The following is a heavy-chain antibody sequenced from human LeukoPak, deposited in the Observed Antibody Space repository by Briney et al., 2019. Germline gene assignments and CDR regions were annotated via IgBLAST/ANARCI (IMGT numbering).Heavy chain of an antibody. CDR1: GGTFSSYA. Sequence: SVKVSCKASGGTFSSYAISWVRQAPGQGLEWMGRIIPILGIANYAQKFQGRVTITADKSTSTAYMELSSLRSEDTAVYYCARARDSNIADYWGQGTLVTVSS. V-gene: IGHV1-69*04. CDR2: IIPILGIA. J-gene: IGHJ4*02. D-gene: IGHD6-13*01. CDR3: ARARDSNIADY.